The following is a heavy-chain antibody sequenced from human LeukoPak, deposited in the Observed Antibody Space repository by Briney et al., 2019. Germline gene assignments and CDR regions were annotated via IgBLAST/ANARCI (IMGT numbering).Heavy chain of an antibody. CDR3: ARAFNPYASGWSYDAFDL. J-gene: IGHJ3*01. CDR1: GFTFSAYN. D-gene: IGHD6-19*01. V-gene: IGHV3-21*01. Sequence: GGSLRLSCAASGFTFSAYNMIWIRQAPGKGLEWVSFISSSGSYIYYADSVKGRFTISRDNAKNSLYLQVNSLRAEDTAVYYCARAFNPYASGWSYDAFDLWGQGTMVTVSS. CDR2: ISSSGSYI.